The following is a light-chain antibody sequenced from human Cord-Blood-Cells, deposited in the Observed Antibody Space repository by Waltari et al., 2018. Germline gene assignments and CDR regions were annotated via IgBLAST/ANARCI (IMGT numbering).Light chain of an antibody. CDR1: QGISSA. J-gene: IGKJ2*01. CDR2: YSS. CDR3: QQFNSYPHT. Sequence: AIQLPQSPSSLSASVGDRVTLTCRASQGISSALAWNQQKPGKAPKLLIYYSSSLESGVPSRFSGSGSGTDFTLTISSLQPEDFATYYCQQFNSYPHTFGQGTKLEIK. V-gene: IGKV1-13*02.